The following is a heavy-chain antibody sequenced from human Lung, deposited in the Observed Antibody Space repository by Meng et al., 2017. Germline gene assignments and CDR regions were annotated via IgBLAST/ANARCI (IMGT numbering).Heavy chain of an antibody. CDR1: GYSFTTYG. V-gene: IGHV1-3*04. CDR3: ARDERGGPYYFDY. CDR2: INTDNGDT. Sequence: QVQLVQSGAEVKKPWASVKVSCQASGYSFTTYGMHWLRQAPGQRLEWMGWINTDNGDTHYSQKFQGRVTITRDTSARTAYMELSSLRSEDTAVYFCARDERGGPYYFDYWGQGTLVTVSS. J-gene: IGHJ4*02.